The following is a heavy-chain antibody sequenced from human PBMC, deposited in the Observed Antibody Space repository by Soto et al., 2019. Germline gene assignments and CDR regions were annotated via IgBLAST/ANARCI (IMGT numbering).Heavy chain of an antibody. J-gene: IGHJ4*02. CDR1: GLTFSTYV. CDR2: IRSRSDYI. V-gene: IGHV3-21*06. CDR3: ARDARTFSGRIRHLDY. Sequence: GGSLRLSCAASGLTFSTYVMHWVRQAPGKGLEWVSSIRSRSDYIYYADSVKGRFTISRDNAQNSLSLQMNSLRADDSAIYYCARDARTFSGRIRHLDYWGQGTLVTVSS. D-gene: IGHD1-26*01.